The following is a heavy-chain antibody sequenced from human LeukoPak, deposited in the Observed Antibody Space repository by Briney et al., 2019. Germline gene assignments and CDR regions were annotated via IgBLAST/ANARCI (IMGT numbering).Heavy chain of an antibody. CDR3: ARDSPREGFLEWLPVYMDV. V-gene: IGHV4-4*07. D-gene: IGHD3-3*01. J-gene: IGHJ6*03. CDR1: GGSISSYY. Sequence: SETLSLTCTVSGGSISSYYWSWIRQPAGKGLEWIGRIYTSGSTNYNPPLKSRVTMSVDTSKNQFSLKLSSVTAADTAVYYCARDSPREGFLEWLPVYMDVWGKGTTVTVSS. CDR2: IYTSGST.